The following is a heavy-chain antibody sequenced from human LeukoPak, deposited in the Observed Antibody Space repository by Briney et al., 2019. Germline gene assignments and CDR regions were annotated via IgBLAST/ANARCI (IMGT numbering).Heavy chain of an antibody. CDR2: FDPEDGET. Sequence: ASVKVSCKVSGYTLTELSMHRVRQAPGKGLEWMGGFDPEDGETIYAQKFQGRVTMTEDTSTDTAYMELSSLRSEDTAVYYCATTPGYYYDSSGYPMRYWGQGTLVTVSS. D-gene: IGHD3-22*01. CDR1: GYTLTELS. CDR3: ATTPGYYYDSSGYPMRY. J-gene: IGHJ4*02. V-gene: IGHV1-24*01.